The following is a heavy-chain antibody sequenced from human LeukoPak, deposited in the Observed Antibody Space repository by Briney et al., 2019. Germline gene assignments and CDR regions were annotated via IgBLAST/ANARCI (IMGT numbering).Heavy chain of an antibody. J-gene: IGHJ4*02. CDR1: GGSISSYY. D-gene: IGHD4-23*01. CDR2: IYYSGNT. V-gene: IGHV4-59*12. CDR3: ARDSPVYGGKMN. Sequence: SETLSLTCTVSGGSISSYYWSWIRQPPGKGLEWIGYIYYSGNTNYNPSLKSRVTISVDTSKNQFSLKLSSVTAADTAVYYCARDSPVYGGKMNWGQGTLVTVSS.